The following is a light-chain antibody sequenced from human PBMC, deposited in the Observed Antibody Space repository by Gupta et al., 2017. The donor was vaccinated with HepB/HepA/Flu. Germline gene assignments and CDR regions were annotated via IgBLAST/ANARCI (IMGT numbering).Light chain of an antibody. CDR1: TRDIGAWVY. V-gene: IGLV2-14*03. Sequence: QSALTQPASVSGSPGQSITISCSGTTRDIGAWVYVSWYQQHPGKAPKLMISDVTNRPSGVSNRFSGSKSGNTASLTISGLQADDEADYYCSSYTNSGTLVFGGGTKLTVL. CDR2: DVT. J-gene: IGLJ3*02. CDR3: SSYTNSGTLV.